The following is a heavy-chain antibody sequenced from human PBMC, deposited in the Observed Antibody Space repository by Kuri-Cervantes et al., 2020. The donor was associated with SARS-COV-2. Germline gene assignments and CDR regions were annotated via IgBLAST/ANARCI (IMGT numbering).Heavy chain of an antibody. CDR1: GGTFSSYA. V-gene: IGHV1-69*13. CDR2: IIPIFGTA. Sequence: SVKVSCKASGGTFSSYAISWVRQAPGQGLEWMGRIIPIFGTANYAQKFQGRVTITADESTSTAHMELSSLRSEDTAVYYCARDRPYENTIFGVVPSHDWYFDLWGRGTLVTVSS. J-gene: IGHJ2*01. CDR3: ARDRPYENTIFGVVPSHDWYFDL. D-gene: IGHD3-3*01.